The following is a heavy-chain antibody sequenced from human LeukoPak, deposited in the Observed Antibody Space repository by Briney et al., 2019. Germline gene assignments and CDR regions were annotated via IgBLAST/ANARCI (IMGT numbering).Heavy chain of an antibody. Sequence: GGSLRLSCAASGFTFREYAMNWVRQTPGKGLEWVSAISAGGGTTFHADSVKGRFTISRDSSKYTLYLQMIRRRDDDTAVYYCAKRSSSFSGVNLDCSWGQGDLVTVSS. D-gene: IGHD2-21*01. CDR1: GFTFREYA. J-gene: IGHJ1*01. V-gene: IGHV3-23*01. CDR3: AKRSSSFSGVNLDCS. CDR2: ISAGGGTT.